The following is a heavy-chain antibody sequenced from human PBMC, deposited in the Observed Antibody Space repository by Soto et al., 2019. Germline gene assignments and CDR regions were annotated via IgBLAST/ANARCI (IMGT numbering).Heavy chain of an antibody. Sequence: QVQLVQSGAEVKKPGSSVKVSCKASGGTFSSYAISWVRQAPGQGLEWMGGIIPIFGTANYAQKFQGRVTITADESTSTAYMVLSSLRSEDTAVYYCARGRTGGYSGYDTRSFDYWGQGTLVTVSS. D-gene: IGHD5-12*01. V-gene: IGHV1-69*01. CDR2: IIPIFGTA. CDR3: ARGRTGGYSGYDTRSFDY. CDR1: GGTFSSYA. J-gene: IGHJ4*02.